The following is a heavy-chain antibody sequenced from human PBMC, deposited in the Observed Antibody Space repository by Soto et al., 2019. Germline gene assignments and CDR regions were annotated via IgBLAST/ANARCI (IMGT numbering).Heavy chain of an antibody. CDR3: AKGLDGSGYYHNWFDS. CDR2: ISRTGDSA. D-gene: IGHD3-22*01. V-gene: IGHV3-23*01. CDR1: GFSFSDYA. Sequence: EVHLLESGGALVQPGGSLTLSCAASGFSFSDYAMSWVRQAPGKGQEWVSSISRTGDSAYYADSVKGRFAISRDRSKNRLSLQMNSLRVEDTAVYYCAKGLDGSGYYHNWFDSWCQGTLITVSS. J-gene: IGHJ5*01.